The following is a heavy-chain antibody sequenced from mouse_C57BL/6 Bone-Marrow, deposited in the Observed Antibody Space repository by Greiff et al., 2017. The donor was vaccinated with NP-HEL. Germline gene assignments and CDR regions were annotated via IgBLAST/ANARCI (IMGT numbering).Heavy chain of an antibody. J-gene: IGHJ2*01. V-gene: IGHV1-76*01. Sequence: VKLMESGAELVRPGASVKLSCKASGYTFTDYYINWVKQRPGQGLEWIARLYPGSGNTYYNEKFKGKATLTAEKSSSTAYMQLSSLTSEDSAVYFCENKDYWGQGTTLTVSS. CDR2: LYPGSGNT. CDR3: ENKDY. CDR1: GYTFTDYY.